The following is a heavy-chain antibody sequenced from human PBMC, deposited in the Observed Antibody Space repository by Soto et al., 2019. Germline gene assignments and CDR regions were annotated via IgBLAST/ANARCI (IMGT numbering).Heavy chain of an antibody. Sequence: SETLSLTCTVCGGSISSYYWSWIRQPPGKGLEWIGYIYYSGSTNYNPSLTSRVTISVDTSKNQLSLKLSPVTAADTAVYYGARHETMAGDFDEWGQGALLTISS. J-gene: IGHJ4*02. CDR2: IYYSGST. V-gene: IGHV4-59*08. CDR3: ARHETMAGDFDE. D-gene: IGHD3-10*01. CDR1: GGSISSYY.